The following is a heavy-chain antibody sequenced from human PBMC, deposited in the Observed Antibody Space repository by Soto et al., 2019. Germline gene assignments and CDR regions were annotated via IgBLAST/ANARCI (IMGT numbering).Heavy chain of an antibody. Sequence: SVKVSCKASGGTFSSYAISWVRQAPGQGLEWMGGIIPIFGTANYAQKFQGRVTITADESTSTAYMELSSLRSEDTAVYYCARVEDSGSYLDYWGQGTLVTVSS. J-gene: IGHJ4*02. CDR2: IIPIFGTA. CDR3: ARVEDSGSYLDY. CDR1: GGTFSSYA. V-gene: IGHV1-69*13. D-gene: IGHD1-26*01.